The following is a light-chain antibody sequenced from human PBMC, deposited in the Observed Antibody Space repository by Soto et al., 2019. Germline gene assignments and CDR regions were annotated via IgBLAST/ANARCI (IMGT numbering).Light chain of an antibody. J-gene: IGKJ1*01. Sequence: DIQMTQSPSSLSASVGDRVTITCRASQSISNFLNWYQQKPGKDPKLLIYAASSLQSGVPSRFSGSGSGTEFTLTISSLQPEDFATYYCQQSYSTPWTFGQWTKVEIK. CDR1: QSISNF. CDR3: QQSYSTPWT. V-gene: IGKV1-39*01. CDR2: AAS.